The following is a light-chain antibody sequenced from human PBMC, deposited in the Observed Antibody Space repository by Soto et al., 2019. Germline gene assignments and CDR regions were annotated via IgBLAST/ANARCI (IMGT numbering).Light chain of an antibody. CDR3: ASHTNSNNRV. J-gene: IGLJ1*01. Sequence: QSALTQPASVSGSPGQSIAISCTGTSSDVGAYDYVSWYQQHPDKAPKLIIYEVSHRPAGVSNRFSASKYVNTATLTISGLQTEDEADYYCASHTNSNNRVFGTGTKLTVL. CDR2: EVS. CDR1: SSDVGAYDY. V-gene: IGLV2-14*03.